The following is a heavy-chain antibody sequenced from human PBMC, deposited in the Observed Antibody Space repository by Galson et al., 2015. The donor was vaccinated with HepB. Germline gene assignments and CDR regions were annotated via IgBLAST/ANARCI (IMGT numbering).Heavy chain of an antibody. D-gene: IGHD3-16*01. CDR1: GFSFSDSW. Sequence: SLRLSCAASGFSFSDSWMHWVRQLPGRGLEWVSRISTDGFGTNYAGSVKGRFIISRDNAKNILFLHMDSLRVDDTAVYFCARDLGHTDDTAGWGQGTLVTVSS. J-gene: IGHJ4*02. CDR3: ARDLGHTDDTAG. CDR2: ISTDGFGT. V-gene: IGHV3-74*01.